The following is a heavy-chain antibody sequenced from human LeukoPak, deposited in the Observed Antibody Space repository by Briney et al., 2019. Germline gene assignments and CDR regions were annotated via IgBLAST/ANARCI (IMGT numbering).Heavy chain of an antibody. CDR3: ARGYSYGNVGY. D-gene: IGHD5-18*01. V-gene: IGHV1-2*02. Sequence: GASVKVSCKASGYTFTGYYIHWVRQAPGQGLEWMGWINPKYADTNYAQKFQGRVTMTSDTSVSTAYMELTRLRSDDTALYYCARGYSYGNVGYWGQGTLVTVSS. CDR1: GYTFTGYY. J-gene: IGHJ4*02. CDR2: INPKYADT.